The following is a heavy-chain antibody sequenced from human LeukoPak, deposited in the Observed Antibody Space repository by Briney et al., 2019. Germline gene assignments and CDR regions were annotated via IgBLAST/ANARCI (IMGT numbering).Heavy chain of an antibody. CDR3: AKGDYYDSSGYYYDYFDY. D-gene: IGHD3-22*01. J-gene: IGHJ4*02. CDR1: GFTFSSYA. Sequence: GGSLRLSCAASGFTFSSYAMSWVRQAPGKGLEWVSAISGSGGSTYYADSVKGRLTISRDNSKNTLYLQMNSLRAEDTAVYYCAKGDYYDSSGYYYDYFDYWGQGTLVTVSS. V-gene: IGHV3-23*01. CDR2: ISGSGGST.